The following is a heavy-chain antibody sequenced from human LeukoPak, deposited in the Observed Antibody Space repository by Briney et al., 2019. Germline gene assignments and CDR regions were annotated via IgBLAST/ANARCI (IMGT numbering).Heavy chain of an antibody. CDR2: INTNTGNP. J-gene: IGHJ3*02. CDR3: ARVRSSSWFNDAFDI. Sequence: ASVKVSCKASGYTFTGYYMHWVRQAPGQGLEWMGWINTNTGNPTYAQGFTGRFVFSLDTSVSTAYLQISSLKAEDTAVYYCARVRSSSWFNDAFDIWRQGTMVTVSS. V-gene: IGHV7-4-1*02. D-gene: IGHD6-13*01. CDR1: GYTFTGYY.